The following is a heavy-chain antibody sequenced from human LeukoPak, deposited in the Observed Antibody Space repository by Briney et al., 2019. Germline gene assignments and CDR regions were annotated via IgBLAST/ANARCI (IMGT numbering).Heavy chain of an antibody. Sequence: GGSLRLSCEASGFTFNTYSMNWVRQAPGKGLEWVSSISSSSSYIYYADSVKGRFTISRDNAKNSLYLQMNSLRAEDTAVYYCARGGVGSYEIDYWGQGTLVTVSS. CDR3: ARGGVGSYEIDY. CDR2: ISSSSSYI. CDR1: GFTFNTYS. V-gene: IGHV3-21*01. D-gene: IGHD1-26*01. J-gene: IGHJ4*02.